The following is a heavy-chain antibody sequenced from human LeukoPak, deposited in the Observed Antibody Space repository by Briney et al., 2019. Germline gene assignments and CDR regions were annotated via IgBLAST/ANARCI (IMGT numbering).Heavy chain of an antibody. V-gene: IGHV1-69*13. J-gene: IGHJ6*02. CDR3: AREAWLRQQLALHYYYGMDV. CDR1: GGTFTSYA. D-gene: IGHD6-13*01. Sequence: ASVKVSCKASGGTFTSYAISWVRQAPGQGLEWMGGIIPIFGTANYAQKFQGRVTITADESTSTAYMELSSLRSEDTAVYYCAREAWLRQQLALHYYYGMDVWGQGTTVTVSS. CDR2: IIPIFGTA.